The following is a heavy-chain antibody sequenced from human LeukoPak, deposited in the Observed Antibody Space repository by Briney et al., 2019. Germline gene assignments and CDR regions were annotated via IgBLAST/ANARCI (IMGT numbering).Heavy chain of an antibody. Sequence: GGSLRLSCAASGFTFSSYAMSWVRQAPGKGLEWVSGIVGSGVATYYAHSVRGRFTISRDNSKSTLYLQINSLRAEDTAVYYCAKSIVTSPNGFDIWGQGTVVTVSS. CDR2: IVGSGVAT. V-gene: IGHV3-23*01. J-gene: IGHJ3*02. CDR1: GFTFSSYA. CDR3: AKSIVTSPNGFDI. D-gene: IGHD3-9*01.